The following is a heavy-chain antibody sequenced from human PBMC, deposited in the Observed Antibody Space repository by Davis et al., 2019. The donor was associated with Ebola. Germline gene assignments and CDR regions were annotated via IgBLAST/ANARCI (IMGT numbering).Heavy chain of an antibody. Sequence: GGSLRLSCAASGFTFSSYWMSCVRQAPGKGLEWVANIKQDGSEKYYVDSVKGRFTISRDNAKNSMYLQMNSLRAEDTAVYYCFYWNYGFDYWGQGTLVTVSS. CDR1: GFTFSSYW. CDR2: IKQDGSEK. J-gene: IGHJ4*02. V-gene: IGHV3-7*01. CDR3: FYWNYGFDY. D-gene: IGHD1-7*01.